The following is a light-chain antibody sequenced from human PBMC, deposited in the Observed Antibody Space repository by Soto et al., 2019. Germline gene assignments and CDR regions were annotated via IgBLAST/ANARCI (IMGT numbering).Light chain of an antibody. Sequence: EVVVPQSPATLSVSPGERVTLSCRASQSVSSSLAWYQQRPGQAPRLLIYDTSTRAAGIAARFSGSGSGTEFTLTISSLQSDDSAVYYCQQYVHWPPGAFGQGTTVEIK. CDR1: QSVSSS. CDR2: DTS. V-gene: IGKV3-15*01. CDR3: QQYVHWPPGA. J-gene: IGKJ1*01.